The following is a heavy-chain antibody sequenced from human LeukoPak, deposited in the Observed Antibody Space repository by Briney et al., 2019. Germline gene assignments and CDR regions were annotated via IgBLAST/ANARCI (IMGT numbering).Heavy chain of an antibody. V-gene: IGHV5-51*01. CDR1: GYSFTNYW. CDR3: ARLFSGSYPFLYAFDI. D-gene: IGHD1-26*01. Sequence: GESLKISCKGSGYSFTNYWIGWVRQMSGKGLEWMGIIYDSDSDIRYSPSFQGQVTISADKSMSTAYLQWSSLKASDTAMYYCARLFSGSYPFLYAFDIWGQGTMVTVSS. J-gene: IGHJ3*02. CDR2: IYDSDSDI.